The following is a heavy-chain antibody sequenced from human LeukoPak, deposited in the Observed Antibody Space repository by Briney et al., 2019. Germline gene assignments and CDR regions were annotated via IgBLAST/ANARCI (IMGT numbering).Heavy chain of an antibody. J-gene: IGHJ4*02. CDR1: GFTFSNYW. Sequence: PGESLKISCAASGFTFSNYWMHWVRQAPGKGLVWVSRLSSDGRDPSYADSVQGRFTISRDNAKNTLYMQMNSLRAEDTAVYYCARGVYEEDVNYWGQGTLVTVSS. V-gene: IGHV3-74*01. CDR3: ARGVYEEDVNY. CDR2: LSSDGRDP. D-gene: IGHD6-13*01.